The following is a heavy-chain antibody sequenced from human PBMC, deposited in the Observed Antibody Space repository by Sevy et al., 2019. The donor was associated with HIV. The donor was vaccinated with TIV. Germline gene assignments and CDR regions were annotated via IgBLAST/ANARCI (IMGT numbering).Heavy chain of an antibody. J-gene: IGHJ5*02. Sequence: SDTLSLTCTVSGGSISSYYWSWIRQPPGKGLEWIGYIYYSGSTNYNPSLKSRVTISVDTSKNQFSLKLSSVTAADTAVYYCARWGCSGGSCYWGYNWFDPWGQGTLVTVSS. CDR3: ARWGCSGGSCYWGYNWFDP. V-gene: IGHV4-59*13. CDR2: IYYSGST. D-gene: IGHD2-15*01. CDR1: GGSISSYY.